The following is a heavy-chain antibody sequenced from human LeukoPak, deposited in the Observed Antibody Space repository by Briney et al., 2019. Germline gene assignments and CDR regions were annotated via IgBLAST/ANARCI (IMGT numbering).Heavy chain of an antibody. D-gene: IGHD4-11*01. Sequence: SETLSLTCTVSLASISSGGYYWSWIRQLPGKGLEWIGYIYDSGTIYSNPSLKSRLTLSVDTSKNQLSLRLTSVTAADTAVYYCASSYSNGWYDYWGQGTLVTVSP. CDR3: ASSYSNGWYDY. V-gene: IGHV4-31*03. CDR1: LASISSGGYY. J-gene: IGHJ4*02. CDR2: IYDSGTI.